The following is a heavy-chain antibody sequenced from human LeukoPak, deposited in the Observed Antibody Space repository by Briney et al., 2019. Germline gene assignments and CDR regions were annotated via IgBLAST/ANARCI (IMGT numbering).Heavy chain of an antibody. CDR1: GFTFSSYA. V-gene: IGHV3-23*01. J-gene: IGHJ4*02. Sequence: PGGSLRLSCAASGFTFSSYAMSWVRQAPGKGLEWVSRISGSGASTYYADSVKGRFTISRDNSKNTLYLQMSSLRAEDTAVYYCAKRNYYDSRGYLYDSWGQGTLVTASS. CDR3: AKRNYYDSRGYLYDS. D-gene: IGHD3-22*01. CDR2: ISGSGAST.